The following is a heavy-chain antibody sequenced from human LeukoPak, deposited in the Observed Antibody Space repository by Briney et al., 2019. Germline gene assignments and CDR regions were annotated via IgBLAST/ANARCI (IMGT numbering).Heavy chain of an antibody. V-gene: IGHV1-2*02. Sequence: ASVKVSCKASGYTFTGYYVHWVRQAPGQGLEWMGWINPHSGGTNFAQKFQGRVTMTRDTSISTAYMELSWLTSDDTAVYFCARGPVYYDFWTGSINWGQGTLVTVSS. CDR1: GYTFTGYY. CDR2: INPHSGGT. J-gene: IGHJ4*02. CDR3: ARGPVYYDFWTGSIN. D-gene: IGHD3-3*01.